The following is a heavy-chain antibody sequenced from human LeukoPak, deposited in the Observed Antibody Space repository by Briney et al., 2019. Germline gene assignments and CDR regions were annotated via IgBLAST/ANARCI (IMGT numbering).Heavy chain of an antibody. D-gene: IGHD1-14*01. CDR1: GFTFSSYG. J-gene: IGHJ3*02. CDR3: AREAEEAFDI. Sequence: GGSLRLSCAASGFTFSSYGMHWVRQAPGKGLEWVSSISDSDNSMYYANSVKGRFTISRDNTKNSLYLQMNSLRAEDTAVYYCAREAEEAFDIWGQGTMVTVSS. CDR2: ISDSDNSM. V-gene: IGHV3-21*01.